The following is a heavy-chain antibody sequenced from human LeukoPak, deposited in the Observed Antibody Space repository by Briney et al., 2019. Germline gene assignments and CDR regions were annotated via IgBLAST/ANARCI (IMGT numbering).Heavy chain of an antibody. CDR2: VNSDGSAT. J-gene: IGHJ4*02. Sequence: GGSLRLSCAAPGFIFTKYWMHWVRKAPGKGLVWVSHVNSDGSATSYADSVKGRFTISRDNAKNTVYLHMNSLRVEDTAVYYCTSFYETNWGQGTLVTVSS. D-gene: IGHD2/OR15-2a*01. CDR3: TSFYETN. V-gene: IGHV3-74*01. CDR1: GFIFTKYW.